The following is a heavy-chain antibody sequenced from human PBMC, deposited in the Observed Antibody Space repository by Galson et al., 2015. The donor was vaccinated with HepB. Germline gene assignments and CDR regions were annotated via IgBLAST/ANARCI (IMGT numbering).Heavy chain of an antibody. D-gene: IGHD4-23*01. CDR1: GYTLSRYA. V-gene: IGHV7-4-1*02. CDR2: INTNTGNP. Sequence: QSGAEVKEPGDSLRISCKASGYTLSRYAISWVRQAPGQGLEWMGWINTNTGNPTYAQGFKGRFVFSLDTSVSTAYLQTSSLKALDTAVYYCAREVASSVVYGGNHEYHFDYWGQGALVTVSS. J-gene: IGHJ4*02. CDR3: AREVASSVVYGGNHEYHFDY.